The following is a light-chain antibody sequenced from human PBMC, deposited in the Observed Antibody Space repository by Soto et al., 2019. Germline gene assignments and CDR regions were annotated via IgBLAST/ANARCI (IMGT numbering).Light chain of an antibody. J-gene: IGLJ1*01. Sequence: QSALPQPASVSGSPGQSITISCTGTSSDVGGYDYVSWYQQPPGKAPKLIIYDVSDRPSGVSSRFSGSKSGNTASLTISGLQDEDEADYYCISYLSSSTYVFGTGTKVTVL. V-gene: IGLV2-14*01. CDR3: ISYLSSSTYV. CDR1: SSDVGGYDY. CDR2: DVS.